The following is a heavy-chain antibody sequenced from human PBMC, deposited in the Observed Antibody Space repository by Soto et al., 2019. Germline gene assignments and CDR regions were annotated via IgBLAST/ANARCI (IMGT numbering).Heavy chain of an antibody. Sequence: GGSLRLSCAASGFTFSSYDMHWVRQATGKGLEWVSAIGTAGDTYYPGSVKGRFTISRENAKNSLYLQMNSLRAEDTAVYYCAFLYDSSGYYSIPNYYGMDVWGQGTTVTVSS. CDR3: AFLYDSSGYYSIPNYYGMDV. V-gene: IGHV3-13*01. CDR2: IGTAGDT. CDR1: GFTFSSYD. J-gene: IGHJ6*02. D-gene: IGHD3-22*01.